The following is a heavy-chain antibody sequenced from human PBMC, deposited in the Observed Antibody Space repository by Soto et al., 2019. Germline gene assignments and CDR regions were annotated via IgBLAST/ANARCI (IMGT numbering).Heavy chain of an antibody. D-gene: IGHD3-3*01. CDR1: GFTFSSYA. Sequence: GSLRLSCAASGFTFSSYAMSWVRQAPGKGLEWVSAISGSGGSTYYADSVKGRFTISRDNSKNTLYLQMNSLRAEDTAVYYCAKEGTPGVVIIPDYYYYMDVWGKGTTVTVSS. CDR3: AKEGTPGVVIIPDYYYYMDV. CDR2: ISGSGGST. J-gene: IGHJ6*03. V-gene: IGHV3-23*01.